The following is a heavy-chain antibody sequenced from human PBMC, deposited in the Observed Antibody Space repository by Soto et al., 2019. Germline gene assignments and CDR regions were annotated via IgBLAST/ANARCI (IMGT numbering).Heavy chain of an antibody. J-gene: IGHJ4*02. D-gene: IGHD3-22*01. CDR1: GYTLTELS. Sequence: ASVKVSCKVSGYTLTELSMHWVRQAPGKGLEWMGGFDPEDGETVYAQKFQGRVTMTEDTSTDTAYMELSSLRSEFTAVYSCATELYDSSGYYSWGQETLVNVSS. CDR2: FDPEDGET. V-gene: IGHV1-24*01. CDR3: ATELYDSSGYYS.